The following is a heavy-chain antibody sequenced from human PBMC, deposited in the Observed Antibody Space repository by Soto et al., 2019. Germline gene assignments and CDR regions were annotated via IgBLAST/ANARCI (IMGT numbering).Heavy chain of an antibody. CDR1: GYSISSGYY. Sequence: SETLSLTCAVSGYSISSGYYWGWIRQPPGKGLEWIGSIYHSGSTYYNPSLKSRVTISVDTSKNQFSLKLSSVTAADTAVYYCARGRMATMGAFDIWGQGTMVTVSS. J-gene: IGHJ3*02. V-gene: IGHV4-38-2*01. D-gene: IGHD5-12*01. CDR2: IYHSGST. CDR3: ARGRMATMGAFDI.